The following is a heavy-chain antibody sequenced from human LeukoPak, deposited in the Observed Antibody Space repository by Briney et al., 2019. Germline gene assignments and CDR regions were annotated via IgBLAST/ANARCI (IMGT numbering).Heavy chain of an antibody. Sequence: SETLSLTCTVSGGSISSYYWSWFRQPAGKGLEWIGRIYTSGSTNYNPSLKSRVTMSVDTSKNQFSLKLSSVTAADTAVYYCARDSEYAVLRYFDWSYGMDVWGQGTTVTVSS. J-gene: IGHJ6*02. D-gene: IGHD3-9*01. CDR2: IYTSGST. CDR3: ARDSEYAVLRYFDWSYGMDV. V-gene: IGHV4-4*07. CDR1: GGSISSYY.